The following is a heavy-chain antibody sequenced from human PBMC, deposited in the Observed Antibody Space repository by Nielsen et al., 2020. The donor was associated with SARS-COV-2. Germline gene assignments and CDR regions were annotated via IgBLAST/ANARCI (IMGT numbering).Heavy chain of an antibody. CDR1: GFTFNIYD. CDR3: AKDGVVRGDALDL. Sequence: GGSLRLSCAASGFTFNIYDMAWVRRAPGRGLQWVTGVSASGGSTYYTDSVKGRFSISRDNSKNTLFLQMHSLGVEDTALYYCAKDGVVRGDALDLWGQGTMVTVSS. D-gene: IGHD3-10*01. J-gene: IGHJ3*01. V-gene: IGHV3-23*01. CDR2: VSASGGST.